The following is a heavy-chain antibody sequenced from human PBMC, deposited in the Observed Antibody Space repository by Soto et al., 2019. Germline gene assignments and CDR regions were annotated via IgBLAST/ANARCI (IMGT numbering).Heavy chain of an antibody. J-gene: IGHJ5*02. V-gene: IGHV4-39*01. CDR1: GGSISSSSYY. Sequence: SETLSLTCTVSGGSISSSSYYWGWIRQPPGKGLEWIGSIYYSGSTYYNPSLKSRVTISVDTSTNQFSLKLSSATAADTAVYYCATNPREGIPVAGTWWFDPWGQGTLVTVSS. CDR3: ATNPREGIPVAGTWWFDP. D-gene: IGHD6-19*01. CDR2: IYYSGST.